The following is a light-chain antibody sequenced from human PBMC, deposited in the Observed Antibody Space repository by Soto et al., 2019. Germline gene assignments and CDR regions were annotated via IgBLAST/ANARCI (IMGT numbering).Light chain of an antibody. Sequence: VMTQAPATLSVSPGERATLSCRASQSVDSNLAWYQQKPGQAPRLLIFGASTRATGIPARFSGSGSGTDFTLTIRRLEPEDFAVYYCKQYGSSTITFGQGTRLEIK. CDR1: QSVDSN. V-gene: IGKV3-20*01. J-gene: IGKJ5*01. CDR2: GAS. CDR3: KQYGSSTIT.